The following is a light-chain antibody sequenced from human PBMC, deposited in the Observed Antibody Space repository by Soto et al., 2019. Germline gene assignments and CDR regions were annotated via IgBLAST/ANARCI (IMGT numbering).Light chain of an antibody. CDR3: QHYDIYLEA. CDR2: LAS. CDR1: QNISSC. V-gene: IGKV1-5*03. J-gene: IGKJ1*01. Sequence: VHLSLSXSTLSWYIADXXXXXXXVSQNISSCLAWCQQEXGRGRKVLIYLASXLKSGVPARFRGSGSGTEFTLTISSLQTDDFATYYCQHYDIYLEAFGQRTNVDIK.